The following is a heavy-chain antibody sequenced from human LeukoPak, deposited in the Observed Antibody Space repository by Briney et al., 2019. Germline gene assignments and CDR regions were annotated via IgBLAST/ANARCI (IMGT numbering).Heavy chain of an antibody. CDR2: ISSSSYI. CDR3: ARDKVPRPYYYDSSGYYPFDY. D-gene: IGHD3-22*01. J-gene: IGHJ4*02. CDR1: GFTFSSYS. Sequence: GGSLRLSCAASGFTFSSYSMNWVRQAPGKGLEWVSSISSSSYIYYADSVKGRFTISRDNAKNSLYLQMNSLRAEDTAVYYCARDKVPRPYYYDSSGYYPFDYWGQGTLVTVSS. V-gene: IGHV3-21*01.